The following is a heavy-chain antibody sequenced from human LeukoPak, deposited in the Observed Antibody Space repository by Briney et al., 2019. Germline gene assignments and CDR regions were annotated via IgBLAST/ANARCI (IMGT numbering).Heavy chain of an antibody. CDR2: IYSGGST. CDR3: ARDPRRILPSD. Sequence: GGSLRLSCAASGFTVSSNYMSWVRQAPGKGLEWVSVIYSGGSTYYADSMKGRFTISRDNSKNTLYLQMNSLRAEDTAVYYCARDPRRILPSDWGQGTLVTVSS. CDR1: GFTVSSNY. V-gene: IGHV3-66*01. J-gene: IGHJ4*02. D-gene: IGHD2-15*01.